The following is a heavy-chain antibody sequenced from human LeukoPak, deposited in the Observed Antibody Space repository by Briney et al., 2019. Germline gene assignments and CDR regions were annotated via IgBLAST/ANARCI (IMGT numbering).Heavy chain of an antibody. CDR2: MNPNSGNT. V-gene: IGHV1-8*01. J-gene: IGHJ4*02. Sequence: ASVKVSCKASGYTFTSYDINWVRQATGQGLEWMGWMNPNSGNTGYAQKFQGRVTMTRNTSISTAYMELSSLRSEDTAVYYCARERHDYVWGSYRYSIDYWGQGTLVTVSS. CDR1: GYTFTSYD. D-gene: IGHD3-16*02. CDR3: ARERHDYVWGSYRYSIDY.